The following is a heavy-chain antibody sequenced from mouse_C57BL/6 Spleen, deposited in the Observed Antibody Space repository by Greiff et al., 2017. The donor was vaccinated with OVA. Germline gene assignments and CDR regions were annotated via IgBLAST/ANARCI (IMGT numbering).Heavy chain of an antibody. D-gene: IGHD1-1*01. V-gene: IGHV5-4*01. J-gene: IGHJ2*01. CDR2: ISDGGSYT. CDR1: GFTFSSYA. Sequence: EVQGVESGGGLVKPGGSLKLSCAASGFTFSSYAMSWVRQTPEKRLEWVATISDGGSYTYYPDNVKGRFTISRDNAKNNLYLQMSHLKSEDTAMYYCARGDYVFDYWGQGTTLTVSS. CDR3: ARGDYVFDY.